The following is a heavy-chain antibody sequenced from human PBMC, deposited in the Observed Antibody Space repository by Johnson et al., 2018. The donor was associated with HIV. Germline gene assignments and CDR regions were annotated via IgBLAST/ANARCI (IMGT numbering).Heavy chain of an antibody. J-gene: IGHJ3*02. CDR3: ARESTPWGGDASDI. V-gene: IGHV3-11*04. CDR1: GFTFADYY. CDR2: ISSSGSTI. D-gene: IGHD7-27*01. Sequence: QVQLVESGGGLVKPGGSLRLSCAASGFTFADYYMNWMRQAPGKGLEWVSHISSSGSTIYYADSVKGRFTISRDNAKKSLDLQMNSLRAEDTAVYYCARESTPWGGDASDIWGQGTRVTVSS.